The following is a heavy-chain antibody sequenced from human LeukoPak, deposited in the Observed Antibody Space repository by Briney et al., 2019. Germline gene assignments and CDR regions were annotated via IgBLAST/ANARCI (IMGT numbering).Heavy chain of an antibody. D-gene: IGHD3-9*01. V-gene: IGHV3-23*01. CDR3: AKDLVSQGYFDWLLYPHFDY. CDR2: ISGSGGST. CDR1: GFTFSSYA. J-gene: IGHJ4*02. Sequence: GGSLRLSCAASGFTFSSYAMSWVRQAPGKGLEWVSAISGSGGSTYYADSVKGRFTISRDNSKNTLYLQMNSLRAEDTAVYYCAKDLVSQGYFDWLLYPHFDYWGQGTLVTVSS.